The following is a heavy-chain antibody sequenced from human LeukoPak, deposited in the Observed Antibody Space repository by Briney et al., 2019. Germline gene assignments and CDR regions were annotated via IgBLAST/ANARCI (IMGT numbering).Heavy chain of an antibody. D-gene: IGHD1-26*01. CDR3: AKGGKWDVTPFDY. Sequence: GGSLRLSCAASGFTFTSYSMNWVRQAPGKGLEWVSTISGGGGSTCYADSVKGRFTISRDNSKNALYLQVNSLRAEDTAVYYCAKGGKWDVTPFDYWGQGTLVTVSS. V-gene: IGHV3-23*01. CDR1: GFTFTSYS. CDR2: ISGGGGST. J-gene: IGHJ4*02.